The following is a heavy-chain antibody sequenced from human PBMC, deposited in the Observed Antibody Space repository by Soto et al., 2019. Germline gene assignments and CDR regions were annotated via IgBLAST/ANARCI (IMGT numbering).Heavy chain of an antibody. Sequence: QVQLVQSGAEVKKTGASVKVSCKASGYTFITYAIHWVRQAPGQRLEWMGWINGGNGNTKYSQKFHGRVTITRDTSASTAYMELSSLRSEDTAVYYCARDNGSGSYYPFDYWGQGTLVTVSS. V-gene: IGHV1-3*01. J-gene: IGHJ4*02. CDR3: ARDNGSGSYYPFDY. CDR2: INGGNGNT. CDR1: GYTFITYA. D-gene: IGHD3-10*01.